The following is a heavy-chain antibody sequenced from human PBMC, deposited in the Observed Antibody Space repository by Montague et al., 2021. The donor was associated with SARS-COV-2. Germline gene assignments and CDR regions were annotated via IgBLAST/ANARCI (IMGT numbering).Heavy chain of an antibody. CDR1: GDSVSSNSAA. Sequence: CAISGDSVSSNSAAWNRIRQSPSRGLEWLGRTYYRSKWYNDYAVSVKSRITINPDTSKNQFSLQLNAVTPEDTAVYYCARGGWGAPGTGRLFDYWGQGTLVPGSS. J-gene: IGHJ4*02. V-gene: IGHV6-1*01. CDR3: ARGGWGAPGTGRLFDY. D-gene: IGHD3-10*01. CDR2: TYYRSKWYN.